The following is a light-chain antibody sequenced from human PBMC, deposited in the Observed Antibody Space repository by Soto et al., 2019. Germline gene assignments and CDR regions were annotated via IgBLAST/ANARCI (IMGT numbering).Light chain of an antibody. CDR1: QSVSNNY. CDR2: GAS. CDR3: QQYHNWPPLT. Sequence: EIVLTQSPGTLSLSPGERATLSCRASQSVSNNYLAWYQQKPGQAPRLLIYGASSRATGIPDRFSGSGSATDFTLTISRLEPEDFGVYYCQQYHNWPPLTFGGGTKVDIK. J-gene: IGKJ4*01. V-gene: IGKV3-20*01.